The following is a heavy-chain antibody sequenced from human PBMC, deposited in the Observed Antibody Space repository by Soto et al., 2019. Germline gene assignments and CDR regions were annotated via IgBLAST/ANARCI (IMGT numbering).Heavy chain of an antibody. CDR1: GYTFTGYY. V-gene: IGHV1-2*04. CDR2: INPNSGGT. D-gene: IGHD2-15*01. J-gene: IGHJ3*02. Sequence: QVQLVQSGAEVKKPGASVKVSCKASGYTFTGYYMHWVRQAPGQGLEWMGWINPNSGGTNYAQKFQGWVTMTRDTAISTAYMELSRLRSDDTTVYYCARAAGYCSGGSGYEWGHRDAFDIWGQGTMVTVSS. CDR3: ARAAGYCSGGSGYEWGHRDAFDI.